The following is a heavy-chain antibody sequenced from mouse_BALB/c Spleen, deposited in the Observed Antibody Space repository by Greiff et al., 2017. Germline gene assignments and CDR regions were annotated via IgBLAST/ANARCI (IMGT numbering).Heavy chain of an antibody. CDR1: GFAFSSYD. CDR2: ISSGGGST. D-gene: IGHD2-3*01. V-gene: IGHV5-12-1*01. J-gene: IGHJ1*01. Sequence: DVKLVESGGGLVKPGGSLKLSCAASGFAFSSYDMSWVRQTPEKRLEWVAYISSGGGSTYYPDTVKGRFTISRDNAKNTLYLQMSSLKSEDTAMYYCARDDYRYFDVWGAGTTVTVSS. CDR3: ARDDYRYFDV.